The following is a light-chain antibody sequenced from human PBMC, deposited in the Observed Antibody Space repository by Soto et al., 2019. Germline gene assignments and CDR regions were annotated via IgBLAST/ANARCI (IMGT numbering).Light chain of an antibody. CDR2: RTN. V-gene: IGLV8-61*01. Sequence: QAVVTQEPSFSVSPGGTVTLTCDLSSGSVSTNYYPSWYQQTPGQAPRTLIYRTNTRSSGVPDRXXGXXXXNXXALXITGAQADDESDYYCVLYMGSVPVFGGGTKLTVL. CDR1: SGSVSTNYY. CDR3: VLYMGSVPV. J-gene: IGLJ2*01.